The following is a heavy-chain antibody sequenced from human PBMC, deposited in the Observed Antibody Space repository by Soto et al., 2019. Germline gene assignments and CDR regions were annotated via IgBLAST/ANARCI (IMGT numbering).Heavy chain of an antibody. Sequence: QVQLVESGGGVVQPGRSLRLSCTVSGISFSSHGINWVRQAPGKGLEWVAVISFDGNNKHYADSVKGRFTIARDDSMNTGFLQMHSLSSEDTAVYYCAKEWFGELYHWGQGNLVSVSS. CDR1: GISFSSHG. D-gene: IGHD3-10*01. J-gene: IGHJ4*02. CDR2: ISFDGNNK. V-gene: IGHV3-30*18. CDR3: AKEWFGELYH.